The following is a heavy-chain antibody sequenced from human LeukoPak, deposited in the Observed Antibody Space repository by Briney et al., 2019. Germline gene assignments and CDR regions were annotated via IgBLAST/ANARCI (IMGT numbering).Heavy chain of an antibody. D-gene: IGHD2-2*01. CDR3: ARDGPDGVVPAAISLYYYMDV. CDR2: IWHDGSNK. J-gene: IGHJ6*03. CDR1: GFTFSSYG. Sequence: GRSLRLSCAASGFTFSSYGMHWVRQAPGKGLEWVAVIWHDGSNKYYADSVKGRFTISRDNSKNTLYLQMNSLRAEDTAVYYCARDGPDGVVPAAISLYYYMDVWGKGTTVTVSS. V-gene: IGHV3-33*01.